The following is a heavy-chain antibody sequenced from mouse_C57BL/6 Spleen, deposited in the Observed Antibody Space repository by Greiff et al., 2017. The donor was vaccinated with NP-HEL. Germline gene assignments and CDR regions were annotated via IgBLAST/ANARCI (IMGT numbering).Heavy chain of an antibody. D-gene: IGHD1-1*01. CDR3: ARWRSYYYGSSRYAMDY. J-gene: IGHJ4*01. CDR1: GYTFTGYW. V-gene: IGHV1-9*01. CDR2: ILPGSGST. Sequence: VQLQQSGAELMKPGASVKLSCKATGYTFTGYWIEWVKQRPGHGLEWIGEILPGSGSTNYNEKFKGKATFTADTSSNTAYMQLSSLTTEDSAIYYCARWRSYYYGSSRYAMDYWGQGTSVTVSS.